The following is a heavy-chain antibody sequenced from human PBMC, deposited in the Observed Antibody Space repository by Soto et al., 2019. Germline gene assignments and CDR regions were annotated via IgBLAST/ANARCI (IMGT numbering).Heavy chain of an antibody. CDR1: GFTFSSYA. D-gene: IGHD3-3*01. V-gene: IGHV3-23*01. CDR3: AKATGLLRITIFGVVEPPYYYYGMDV. J-gene: IGHJ6*02. CDR2: ISGIVGST. Sequence: GGSLRLSCAASGFTFSSYAMSWVRQAPGKGLEWVSAISGIVGSTYYADSVKGRFTISRDNSKNTLYLQMNSLRAEDTAVYYCAKATGLLRITIFGVVEPPYYYYGMDVWGQGTTVTVSS.